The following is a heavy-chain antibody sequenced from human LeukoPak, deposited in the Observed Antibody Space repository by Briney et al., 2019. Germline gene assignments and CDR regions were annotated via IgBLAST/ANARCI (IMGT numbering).Heavy chain of an antibody. Sequence: GGSLRLSCAASGFTFSSYAMSWVRQAPGKGLEWVSTISGSGGSTYYADSVKGRFTISRDNSKNTLYLQMNSLRAEDTAIYYCAREDDWNYEDYWGQGTLVTVSS. CDR1: GFTFSSYA. J-gene: IGHJ4*02. D-gene: IGHD1-7*01. V-gene: IGHV3-23*01. CDR3: AREDDWNYEDY. CDR2: ISGSGGST.